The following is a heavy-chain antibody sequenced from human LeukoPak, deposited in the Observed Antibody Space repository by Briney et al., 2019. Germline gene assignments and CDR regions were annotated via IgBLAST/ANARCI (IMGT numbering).Heavy chain of an antibody. D-gene: IGHD2-2*01. V-gene: IGHV1-18*01. CDR3: ARGSAQPHDY. J-gene: IGHJ4*02. CDR2: ISAYNSNT. CDR1: GYTFTNYY. Sequence: ASVRVSCKASGYTFTNYYINWVRQAPGQGLEWMAWISAYNSNTNYAQKLQGRVTLTTDTSTSTAYTELRSLRYDDTAVYYCARGSAQPHDYWGQGTLVTVSS.